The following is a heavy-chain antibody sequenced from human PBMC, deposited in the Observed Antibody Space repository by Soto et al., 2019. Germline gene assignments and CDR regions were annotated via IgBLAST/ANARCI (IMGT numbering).Heavy chain of an antibody. CDR1: GFPFTTYG. V-gene: IGHV3-30*03. Sequence: QVQLVESGGGVVQPGRSLRLSCAASGFPFTTYGMHWVREGPGKGLEWVAVISYDGSNKYYADSVKGRFTISRDNSKNTLYLQTNSLRPEDTALYYCVGGQYYFEYRGQGTLVTVSS. D-gene: IGHD3-16*01. CDR2: ISYDGSNK. J-gene: IGHJ4*02. CDR3: VGGQYYFEY.